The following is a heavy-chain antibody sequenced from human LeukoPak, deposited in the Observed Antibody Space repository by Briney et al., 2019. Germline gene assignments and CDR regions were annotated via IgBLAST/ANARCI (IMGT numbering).Heavy chain of an antibody. J-gene: IGHJ5*02. CDR2: IYYSGST. D-gene: IGHD5-24*01. Sequence: RSSETLSLTCAVYGGSFSGYYWSWIRQPPGKGLEWIGYIYYSGSTYYNPSLKSRVTISVDTSKNQFSLKLSSVTAADTAVYYCARGSRDDYSLRFQWFDPWGQGTLVTVSS. CDR3: ARGSRDDYSLRFQWFDP. CDR1: GGSFSGYY. V-gene: IGHV4-34*01.